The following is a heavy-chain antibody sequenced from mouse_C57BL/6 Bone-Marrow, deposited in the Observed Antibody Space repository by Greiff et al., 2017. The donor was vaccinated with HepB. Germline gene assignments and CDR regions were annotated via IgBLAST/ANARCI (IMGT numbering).Heavy chain of an antibody. CDR2: IDPENGDT. D-gene: IGHD4-1*01. J-gene: IGHJ2*01. CDR3: TLNWEGDY. Sequence: EVQGVESGAELVRPGASVKLSCTASGFNIKDDYMHWVKQRPEQGLEWIGWIDPENGDTEYASKFQGKATITADTSSNTAYLQLSSLTSEDTAVYYCTLNWEGDYWGQGTTLTVSS. V-gene: IGHV14-4*01. CDR1: GFNIKDDY.